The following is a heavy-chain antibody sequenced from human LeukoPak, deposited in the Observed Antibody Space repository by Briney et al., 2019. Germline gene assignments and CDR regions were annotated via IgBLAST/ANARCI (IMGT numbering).Heavy chain of an antibody. CDR3: AKEDYGDYVGY. V-gene: IGHV3-53*01. D-gene: IGHD4-17*01. CDR1: GFTVSSNS. J-gene: IGHJ4*02. Sequence: GGSLRLSCTVSGFTVSSNSMSWVRQAPGKGLEWVSFIYSDNTHYSDSVKGRFTISRDNSKNTLYLQMNSLRAEDTAVYYCAKEDYGDYVGYWGQGTLVTVSS. CDR2: IYSDNT.